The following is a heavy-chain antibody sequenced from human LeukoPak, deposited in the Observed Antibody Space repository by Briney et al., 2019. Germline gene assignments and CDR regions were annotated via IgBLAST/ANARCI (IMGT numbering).Heavy chain of an antibody. D-gene: IGHD3-3*01. V-gene: IGHV1-2*02. Sequence: ASVKVSCKASGYTFSGHYMHWVRQAPGQGLEWLGWINPITGDTKYAQKFQGSVTMTRDTSISTVYMELSGLTSDDTAIYYCARYFAVPDGGGFDYWGQGTLVMVSS. CDR2: INPITGDT. J-gene: IGHJ4*02. CDR3: ARYFAVPDGGGFDY. CDR1: GYTFSGHY.